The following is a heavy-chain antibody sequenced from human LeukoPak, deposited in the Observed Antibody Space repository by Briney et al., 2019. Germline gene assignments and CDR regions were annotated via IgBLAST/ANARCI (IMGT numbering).Heavy chain of an antibody. CDR2: IHPSTGHP. CDR3: ARAFDSLGGLLLPDY. V-gene: IGHV7-4-1*02. D-gene: IGHD3-16*02. J-gene: IGHJ4*02. Sequence: ASVKVSCKTSGYTFSNYAMNWVRQAPGQGLEWMGWIHPSTGHPAYAQGFTGRFVFSLDTSVSTTYLQINSLKAEDTAVYYCARAFDSLGGLLLPDYWGQGTLVTVSS. CDR1: GYTFSNYA.